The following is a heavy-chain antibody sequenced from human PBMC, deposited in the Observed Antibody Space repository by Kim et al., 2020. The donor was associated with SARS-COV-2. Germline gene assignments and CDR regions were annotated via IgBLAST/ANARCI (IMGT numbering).Heavy chain of an antibody. CDR3: AKFRGTDY. J-gene: IGHJ4*02. D-gene: IGHD1-1*01. V-gene: IGHV3-30*02. CDR2: GSNK. Sequence: GSNKYYADSVKGRFTITRDNSKNTLYLQMNRLRADDTAVYYCAKFRGTDYWGQGTLVTVSS.